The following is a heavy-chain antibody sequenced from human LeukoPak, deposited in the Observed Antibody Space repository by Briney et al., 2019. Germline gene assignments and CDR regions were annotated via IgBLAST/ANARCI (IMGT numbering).Heavy chain of an antibody. Sequence: PGGSLRLSCAASGFTFSSYSMNWVRQAPGKGLEWVSSISSSSSYIYYADSVKGRFTISRDNAKNSLYLQMNSPRAEDTAVYYYARDYLGYCSSTSCYYYYYMDVWGKGTTVTVSS. D-gene: IGHD2-2*01. V-gene: IGHV3-21*01. CDR2: ISSSSSYI. CDR3: ARDYLGYCSSTSCYYYYYMDV. J-gene: IGHJ6*03. CDR1: GFTFSSYS.